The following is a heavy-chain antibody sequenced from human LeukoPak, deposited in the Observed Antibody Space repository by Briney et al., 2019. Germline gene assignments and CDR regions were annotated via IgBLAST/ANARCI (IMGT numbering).Heavy chain of an antibody. D-gene: IGHD3-22*01. J-gene: IGHJ4*02. CDR2: FDPEDGET. CDR3: ATGPYYYDSSGYYHDY. Sequence: ASVKVSCKVSGYTLTELSMHWVRQAPGKGLEWMGGFDPEDGETIYAQKFQGRVTMTEDTSTDTAYTELSSLRSEDTAVYYCATGPYYYDSSGYYHDYWGQGTLVTVSS. CDR1: GYTLTELS. V-gene: IGHV1-24*01.